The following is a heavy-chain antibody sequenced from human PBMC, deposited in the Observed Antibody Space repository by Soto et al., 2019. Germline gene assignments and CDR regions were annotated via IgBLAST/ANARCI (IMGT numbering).Heavy chain of an antibody. J-gene: IGHJ6*02. V-gene: IGHV1-46*01. CDR3: ARVVVVPAAMANYYYYYGMDV. CDR1: ADTFTSYY. CDR2: ISPYGGST. D-gene: IGHD2-2*01. Sequence: ASVKVSCKAPADTFTSYYIHWVRQAPGHGLEWMGMISPYGGSTRFAQTFQGRITMTTDTSTSTAYMELRSLRSDDTAVYYCARVVVVPAAMANYYYYYGMDVWGQGTTVTVSS.